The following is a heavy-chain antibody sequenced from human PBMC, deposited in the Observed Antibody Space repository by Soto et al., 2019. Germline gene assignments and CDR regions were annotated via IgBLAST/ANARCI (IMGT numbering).Heavy chain of an antibody. J-gene: IGHJ6*02. CDR2: IVVGSGNT. Sequence: SVKVSCKASGFTFTSSAVQWVRQARGQRLEWIGWIVVGSGNTNYAQKFQERVTITRDMSTSTAYMELSSLRSEDTAVYYCAADGGYDFWSGYDYYYYGMDVWGQGTTVTVSS. D-gene: IGHD3-3*01. V-gene: IGHV1-58*01. CDR3: AADGGYDFWSGYDYYYYGMDV. CDR1: GFTFTSSA.